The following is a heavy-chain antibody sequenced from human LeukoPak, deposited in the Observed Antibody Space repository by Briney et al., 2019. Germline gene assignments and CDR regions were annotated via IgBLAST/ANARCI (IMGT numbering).Heavy chain of an antibody. CDR2: ISSSSSTI. CDR3: AGVVPAAILPYY. Sequence: GGSLRLSCAASGFTFSSYSMNWVRQAPGKGLEWVSYISSSSSTIYYADSVKGRFTTSRDNAKNSLYLQMNSLRAEDTAVYYCAGVVPAAILPYYWGQGTLVTVSS. J-gene: IGHJ4*02. CDR1: GFTFSSYS. D-gene: IGHD2-2*01. V-gene: IGHV3-48*01.